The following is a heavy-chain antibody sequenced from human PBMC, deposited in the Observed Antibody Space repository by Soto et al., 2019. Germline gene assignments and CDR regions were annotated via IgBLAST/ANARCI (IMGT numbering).Heavy chain of an antibody. CDR1: GFTFSGYA. Sequence: QVQLVESGGGVVHPGGSLSVSCAASGFTFSGYAMHWVRQAPGKGLEWVAFISYDGSLKYYADSVKGRFTTSRDNSQNTLYLQMNRLRPEDTAVYYCARDVPLGHWGQGALVTVSS. D-gene: IGHD3-16*01. J-gene: IGHJ4*02. V-gene: IGHV3-30-3*01. CDR3: ARDVPLGH. CDR2: ISYDGSLK.